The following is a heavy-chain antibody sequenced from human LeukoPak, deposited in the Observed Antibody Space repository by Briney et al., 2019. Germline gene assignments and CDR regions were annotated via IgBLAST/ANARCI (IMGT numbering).Heavy chain of an antibody. V-gene: IGHV1-2*02. CDR2: INPNSGGT. CDR1: GYTFTGYY. Sequence: GASVKVSCKASGYTFTGYYMHWVRQAPGQGLEWMGWINPNSGGTNYAQKFQGRVTMTRDTSISTAYMELSRLRSDDTAVYYCARQSCSSTSCVLGDFDYWGQGTLVTVSS. CDR3: ARQSCSSTSCVLGDFDY. D-gene: IGHD2-2*01. J-gene: IGHJ4*02.